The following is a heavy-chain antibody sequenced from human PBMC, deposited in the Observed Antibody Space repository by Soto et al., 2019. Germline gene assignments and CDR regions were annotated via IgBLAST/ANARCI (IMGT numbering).Heavy chain of an antibody. Sequence: GGSLRLSCAASGFTFDDYAMHWVRQAPGKGLEWVSLISGDGGSTYYPDSVKGRFTISRDNSKNSLYLQMNSLRTEDTALYYCAKAGYSSGWYWFDPWGQGTLVTVSS. CDR3: AKAGYSSGWYWFDP. CDR2: ISGDGGST. V-gene: IGHV3-43*02. D-gene: IGHD6-19*01. CDR1: GFTFDDYA. J-gene: IGHJ5*02.